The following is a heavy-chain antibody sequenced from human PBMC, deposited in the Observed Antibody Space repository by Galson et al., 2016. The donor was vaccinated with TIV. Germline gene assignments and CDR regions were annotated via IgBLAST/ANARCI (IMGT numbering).Heavy chain of an antibody. CDR2: IDRDGSRI. CDR1: GFSFSSYW. J-gene: IGHJ4*02. D-gene: IGHD3-22*01. CDR3: AKMDSSGFDYVRRFDF. Sequence: SLRLSCAASGFSFSSYWMHWVRQAPGKGLVWVSRIDRDGSRITYADSVKGRFTISRDNPKNTLYLQMSSLRAEDKAVYFCAKMDSSGFDYVRRFDFWGQGTLATVSS. V-gene: IGHV3-74*01.